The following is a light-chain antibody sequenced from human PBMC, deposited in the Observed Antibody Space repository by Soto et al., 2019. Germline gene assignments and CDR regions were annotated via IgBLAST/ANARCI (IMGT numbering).Light chain of an antibody. CDR2: RAS. CDR3: QQYNSWPIT. Sequence: EIVLTQSPGTLSLSPGERATLSCRASQSVSDNLAWYQQKPGQGPRLLVYRASTRTLGIPARFSGSESGTEFTLTISSLQSEDFAVYYCQQYNSWPITFGQGTRLENK. CDR1: QSVSDN. V-gene: IGKV3-15*01. J-gene: IGKJ5*01.